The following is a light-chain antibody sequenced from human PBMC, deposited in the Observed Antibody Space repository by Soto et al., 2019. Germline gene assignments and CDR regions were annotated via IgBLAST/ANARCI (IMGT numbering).Light chain of an antibody. J-gene: IGLJ2*01. CDR3: SSSTSTTTLL. CDR2: EVT. V-gene: IGLV2-14*03. CDR1: SSDVGGYNF. Sequence: QSALTQTASVSGSPGQSITISCTGTSSDVGGYNFVSWYQQHPGKAPKLIIHEVTNRPSGVSTRFSGSKSGNTASLTISGLQAEDEAEYYCSSSTSTTTLLFGGGTQLTVL.